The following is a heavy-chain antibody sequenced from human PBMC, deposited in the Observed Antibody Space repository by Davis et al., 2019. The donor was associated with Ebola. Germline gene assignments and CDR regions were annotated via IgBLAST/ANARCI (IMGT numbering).Heavy chain of an antibody. J-gene: IGHJ4*02. V-gene: IGHV3-9*01. D-gene: IGHD6-19*01. Sequence: SLKISCAASGFTFDDYAMHWVRQAPGKGLEWVSSVTWNSGSVVYADSVKGRFTISRDNAKKSLFLQMNSLGAEDTAVYYCAKDTHRIAVAGDWGQGTLVTVPS. CDR1: GFTFDDYA. CDR3: AKDTHRIAVAGD. CDR2: VTWNSGSV.